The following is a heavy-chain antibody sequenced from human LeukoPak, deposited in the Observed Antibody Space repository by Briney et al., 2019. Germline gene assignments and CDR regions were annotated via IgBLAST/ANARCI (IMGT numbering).Heavy chain of an antibody. CDR3: AKDPRGYSYVYFDY. V-gene: IGHV3-23*01. CDR2: ISGSGDNT. CDR1: GFTFSSHG. D-gene: IGHD5-18*01. Sequence: PGGSLRLSCAASGFTFSSHGMSWVRQAPGKGLEWVSTISGSGDNTYYADSVKGRFTISRDNSKNTLYLQMNSLRAEDTAVYYCAKDPRGYSYVYFDYWGQGTLVTVSS. J-gene: IGHJ4*02.